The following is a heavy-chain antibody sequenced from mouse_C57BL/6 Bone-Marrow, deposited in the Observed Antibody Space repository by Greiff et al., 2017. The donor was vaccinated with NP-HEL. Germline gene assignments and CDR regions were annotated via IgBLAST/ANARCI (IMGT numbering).Heavy chain of an antibody. J-gene: IGHJ1*03. CDR3: HWYFDV. CDR1: GYTFTSYW. Sequence: QVQLQQPGAELVRPGTSVKLSCKASGYTFTSYWMHWVKQRPGQGLEWIGVIDPSDSYTNYNQKFKGKATLTVETSSSTAYMQLSSLTSEDSAVYYCHWYFDVWGTGTTVTVSS. V-gene: IGHV1-59*01. CDR2: IDPSDSYT.